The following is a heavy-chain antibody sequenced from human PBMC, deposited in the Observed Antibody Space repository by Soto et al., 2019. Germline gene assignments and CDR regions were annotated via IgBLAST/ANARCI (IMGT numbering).Heavy chain of an antibody. CDR2: INYRGST. V-gene: IGHV4-39*02. CDR1: GGSISSTSSY. CDR3: AKTGFWSGNRVVDC. Sequence: QLLESGPGLVKPSETLSLTCHVSGGSISSTSSYWGWIRQSPGKGLEWIGSINYRGSTYYNPSLESRVTTSVDTAKNDFSLKLSSVTAADTAVYFCAKTGFWSGNRVVDCWGQGTLVTVSS. J-gene: IGHJ4*02. D-gene: IGHD3-3*01.